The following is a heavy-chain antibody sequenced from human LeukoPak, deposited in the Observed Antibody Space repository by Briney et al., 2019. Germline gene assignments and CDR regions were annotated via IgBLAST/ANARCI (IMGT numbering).Heavy chain of an antibody. CDR1: GGSFSGYY. CDR2: INHSGST. J-gene: IGHJ4*02. V-gene: IGHV4-34*01. CDR3: ARRLMITFGGVIVIRPGYFDY. Sequence: SETLCLTCAVYGGSFSGYYWSWIRQPPGKGLEWIGEINHSGSTNYNPSLKSRVTISVDTSKNQFSLKLSSVTAAGTAVYYCARRLMITFGGVIVIRPGYFDYWGQGTLVTVSS. D-gene: IGHD3-16*02.